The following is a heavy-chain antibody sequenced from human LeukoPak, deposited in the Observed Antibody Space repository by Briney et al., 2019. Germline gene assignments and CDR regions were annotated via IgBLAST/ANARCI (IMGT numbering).Heavy chain of an antibody. CDR2: INPVDSET. Sequence: GESLKISCKGSGYRFTDHWIAWVRQLPGKGLECMGVINPVDSETRYSPSFQGQVTISVDKSITTASLQWSSLRASDTAMYYCARQGSSTTSWQTIDYWGQGTLVSVSS. D-gene: IGHD2-2*01. CDR1: GYRFTDHW. V-gene: IGHV5-51*01. CDR3: ARQGSSTTSWQTIDY. J-gene: IGHJ4*02.